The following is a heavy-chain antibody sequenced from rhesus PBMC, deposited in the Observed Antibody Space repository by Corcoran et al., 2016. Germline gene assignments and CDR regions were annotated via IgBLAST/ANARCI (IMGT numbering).Heavy chain of an antibody. CDR1: GGSISSSNW. V-gene: IGHV4S7*01. CDR3: ARRLATVTLSYFDY. Sequence: QVQLQESGPGLVKPSETLSLTCAVSGGSISSSNWWSWIRQPPGKGLEWIRYIYGGRGSTTYDPSLKSRVTISTDTSKDQFSLKLSSVTAADTAVYYCARRLATVTLSYFDYWGQGVLVTVSS. CDR2: IYGGRGST. D-gene: IGHD5-36*02. J-gene: IGHJ4*01.